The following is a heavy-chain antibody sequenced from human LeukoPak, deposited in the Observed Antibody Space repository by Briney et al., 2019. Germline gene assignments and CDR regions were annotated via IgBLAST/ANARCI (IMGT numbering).Heavy chain of an antibody. CDR2: ISYDGSNK. J-gene: IGHJ4*02. CDR3: AREGGGTYYFDS. V-gene: IGHV3-30*04. CDR1: GFTFSSYA. D-gene: IGHD2-15*01. Sequence: GGSLRLSCAASGFTFSSYAMHWVRQAPGKGLEWVAVISYDGSNKYYADSGKVRFTICRDNSKNTLYLQMNRLRAEDTAVYYCAREGGGTYYFDSWGQGTLVTVSS.